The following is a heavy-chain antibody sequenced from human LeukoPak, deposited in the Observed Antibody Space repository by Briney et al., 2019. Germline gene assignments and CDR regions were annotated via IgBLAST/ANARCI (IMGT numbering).Heavy chain of an antibody. Sequence: GGSLRVSFAVSGFTFSNYSMSWVRQAPGKGLEWVANIKEDGDEKYYADSVKGRFTRSRDNANNSLYLQMDSLRAEDTAVYYCARDKDRGSLQMNDAGLDSWGQGTLVTVSS. CDR2: IKEDGDEK. D-gene: IGHD5-24*01. CDR3: ARDKDRGSLQMNDAGLDS. CDR1: GFTFSNYS. J-gene: IGHJ5*01. V-gene: IGHV3-7*01.